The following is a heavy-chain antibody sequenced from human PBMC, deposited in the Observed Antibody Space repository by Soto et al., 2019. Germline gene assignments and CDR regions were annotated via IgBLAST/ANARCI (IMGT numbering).Heavy chain of an antibody. D-gene: IGHD3-22*01. CDR3: AKDLYDSSGYYTTRVSWAFDY. V-gene: IGHV3-23*01. J-gene: IGHJ4*02. Sequence: GGSLRLSCAASGFTFSSYAMSWVRQAPGKGLEWVSAISGSGGSTYYADSVKGRFTISRDNSKNTLYLQMNSLRAEDTAVYYCAKDLYDSSGYYTTRVSWAFDYWGQGTLVTVSS. CDR2: ISGSGGST. CDR1: GFTFSSYA.